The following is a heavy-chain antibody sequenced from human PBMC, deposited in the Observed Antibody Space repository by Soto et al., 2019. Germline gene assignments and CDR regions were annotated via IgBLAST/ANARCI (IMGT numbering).Heavy chain of an antibody. Sequence: QVQLQESGPGLVKPSGTLSLTCAVSGGSISSSNWRSWVRQPPGKGLEWIGEIYHSGSTNYTPSLKSRVTISVDKSKNQFSLKLSSVTAADTAVYYCARVYYGSGSFYFDYWGQGTLVTVSS. CDR1: GGSISSSNW. CDR2: IYHSGST. CDR3: ARVYYGSGSFYFDY. V-gene: IGHV4-4*02. J-gene: IGHJ4*02. D-gene: IGHD3-10*01.